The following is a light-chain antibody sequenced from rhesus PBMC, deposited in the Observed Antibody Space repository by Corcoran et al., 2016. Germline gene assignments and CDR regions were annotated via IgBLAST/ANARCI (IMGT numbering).Light chain of an antibody. J-gene: IGKJ4*01. CDR3: KHGYGTPLT. CDR2: KAS. Sequence: DIQMTQSPSSLSASVGDRVTITCLASENVNNYLNWYQQKPGKAPKLLIYKASTSQSGVPSRFSGSGSGTDYTFTISSLQPEDVATYYCKHGYGTPLTFGEGTKVELK. V-gene: IGKV1-74*01. CDR1: ENVNNY.